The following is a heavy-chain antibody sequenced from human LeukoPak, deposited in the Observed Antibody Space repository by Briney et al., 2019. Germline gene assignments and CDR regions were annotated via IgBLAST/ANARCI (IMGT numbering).Heavy chain of an antibody. CDR1: GYTLTELS. CDR2: FDPEDGET. Sequence: ASVKVSCKVSGYTLTELSMHWVRQAPGKGLERMGGFDPEDGETIYAQKFQGRVTMTEDTSTDTAYMELSSLRSEDTAVYYCATKPQYNWNDTHYYYYGMDVWGKGTTVTVSS. J-gene: IGHJ6*04. V-gene: IGHV1-24*01. D-gene: IGHD1-1*01. CDR3: ATKPQYNWNDTHYYYYGMDV.